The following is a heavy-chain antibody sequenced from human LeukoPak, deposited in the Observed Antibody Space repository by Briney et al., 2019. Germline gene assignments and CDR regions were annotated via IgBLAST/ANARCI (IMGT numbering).Heavy chain of an antibody. CDR1: GYIFTSYY. Sequence: ASVKVSCKASGYIFTSYYMHWVRQAPGQGLEWMGIINPSGSSTSYAQKFQGRVTMTRDTSTGTVYMELSSLRSEDTAVYYCAREGGVSGSSTSCVNYWGQGTLVTVSS. D-gene: IGHD2-2*01. J-gene: IGHJ4*02. V-gene: IGHV1-46*01. CDR2: INPSGSST. CDR3: AREGGVSGSSTSCVNY.